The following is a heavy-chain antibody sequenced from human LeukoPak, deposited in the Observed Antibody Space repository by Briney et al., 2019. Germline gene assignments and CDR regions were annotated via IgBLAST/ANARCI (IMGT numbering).Heavy chain of an antibody. CDR1: GGTFSSYA. V-gene: IGHV1-69*13. Sequence: SVKVSCKASGGTFSSYAISWVRQAPGQGLEWMGGIIPIFGTANYAQKFQGRVTITADESTGTAYMELSSLRSEDTAVYYCAWYYYDSSGYYLGYNWFDPWGQGTLVTVSS. CDR2: IIPIFGTA. CDR3: AWYYYDSSGYYLGYNWFDP. D-gene: IGHD3-22*01. J-gene: IGHJ5*02.